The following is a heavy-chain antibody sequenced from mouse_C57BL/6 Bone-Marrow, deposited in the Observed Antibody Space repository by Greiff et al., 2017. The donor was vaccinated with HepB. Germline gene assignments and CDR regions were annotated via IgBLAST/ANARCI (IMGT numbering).Heavy chain of an antibody. CDR2: INSDGGSA. CDR1: EYEFPSHD. V-gene: IGHV5-2*01. D-gene: IGHD1-1*01. J-gene: IGHJ4*01. CDR3: ARHGSSYDYYAMDY. Sequence: EVKLMESGGGLVQPGESLKLSCESNEYEFPSHDMSWVRKTPEKRLELVAAINSDGGSAYYPDTMERRFIISRDNTKKTLYLQRSSLRSEYTALYYCARHGSSYDYYAMDYWGKGTSVTVSS.